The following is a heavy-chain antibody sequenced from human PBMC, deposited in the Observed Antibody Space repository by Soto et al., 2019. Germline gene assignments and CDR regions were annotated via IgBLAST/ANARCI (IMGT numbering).Heavy chain of an antibody. CDR2: ISDDGSKK. CDR3: SYLGGVGRPAWFDT. V-gene: IGHV3-30-3*01. Sequence: PRGSLRLSCAASGFTFSDSAMHWVRQAPGKGLEWVALISDDGSKKYYTDSVKGRFTISRDNSKNALYLQMNSLRPEDTAVYYCSYLGGVGRPAWFDTWGQGTLVTVSS. CDR1: GFTFSDSA. J-gene: IGHJ5*02. D-gene: IGHD2-15*01.